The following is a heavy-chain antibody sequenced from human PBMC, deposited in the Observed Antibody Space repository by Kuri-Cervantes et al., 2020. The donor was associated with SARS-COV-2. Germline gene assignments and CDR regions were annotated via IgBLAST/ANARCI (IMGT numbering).Heavy chain of an antibody. CDR2: ISGSGGST. D-gene: IGHD6-19*01. Sequence: GESLKISCAASGFTFSSYAMSWVRQAPGKGLEWVSAISGSGGSTYYADSVKGRFTISRDNAKNSLFLQMNSLRPQDINQWLPPGNWGQGALVTVSS. J-gene: IGHJ4*02. V-gene: IGHV3-23*01. CDR3: PGN. CDR1: GFTFSSYA.